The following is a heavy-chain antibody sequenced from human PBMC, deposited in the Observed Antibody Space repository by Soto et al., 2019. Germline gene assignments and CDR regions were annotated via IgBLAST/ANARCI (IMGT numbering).Heavy chain of an antibody. Sequence: ETLSLTCTVSGGSISSSSYYWGWIRQPPGKGLEWIGSIYYSGSTYYNPSLKSRVTISVDTSKNQFSLKLSSVTAADTAVYYCARMEGAFDIWGQGTMVTV. V-gene: IGHV4-39*01. CDR2: IYYSGST. CDR1: GGSISSSSYY. CDR3: ARMEGAFDI. J-gene: IGHJ3*02. D-gene: IGHD3-3*01.